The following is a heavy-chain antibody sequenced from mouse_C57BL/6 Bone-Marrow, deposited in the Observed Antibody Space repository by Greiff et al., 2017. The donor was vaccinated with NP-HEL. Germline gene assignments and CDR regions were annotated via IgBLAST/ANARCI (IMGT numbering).Heavy chain of an antibody. D-gene: IGHD1-1*01. V-gene: IGHV1-19*01. CDR1: GYTFTDYY. J-gene: IGHJ1*03. CDR2: INPYNGGT. CDR3: AREDYYGSSYVGYFDV. Sequence: VKLQESGPVLVKPGASVKMSCKASGYTFTDYYMNWVKQSHGKSLEWIGVINPYNGGTSYNQKFKGKATLTVDKSSSTAYMELNSLTSEDSAVYYCAREDYYGSSYVGYFDVWGTGTTVTVSS.